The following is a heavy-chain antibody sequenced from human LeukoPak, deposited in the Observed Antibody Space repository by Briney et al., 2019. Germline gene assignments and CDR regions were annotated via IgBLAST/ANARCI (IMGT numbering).Heavy chain of an antibody. CDR2: IIPIFGTA. Sequence: SVKVSCKASGGTFSSYAISWVRQAPGQGLEGMGRIIPIFGTANYAQKFQGRITLTTDESTSAAYMELSSLRSEDTAVYYCARGQLWFGELLNYYYMDVWGKGTTVTVSS. CDR1: GGTFSSYA. CDR3: ARGQLWFGELLNYYYMDV. J-gene: IGHJ6*03. V-gene: IGHV1-69*05. D-gene: IGHD3-10*01.